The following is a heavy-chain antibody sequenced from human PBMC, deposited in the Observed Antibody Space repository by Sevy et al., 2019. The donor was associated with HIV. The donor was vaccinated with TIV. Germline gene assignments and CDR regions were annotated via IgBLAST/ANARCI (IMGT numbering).Heavy chain of an antibody. CDR2: ISGSGGST. CDR3: AKKGYDSSGYYDY. V-gene: IGHV3-23*01. Sequence: GGSLRLSCAASGFTFSSYAMSWVRQAPGKGLEWVSAISGSGGSTYYAHSVKGRFTISRENSKNTLYLQMNSLRAEDTAVYYCAKKGYDSSGYYDYWGQGTLVTVSS. J-gene: IGHJ4*02. D-gene: IGHD3-22*01. CDR1: GFTFSSYA.